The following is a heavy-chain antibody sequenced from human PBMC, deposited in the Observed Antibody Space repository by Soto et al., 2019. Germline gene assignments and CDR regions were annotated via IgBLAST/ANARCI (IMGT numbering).Heavy chain of an antibody. CDR1: GASIISSSYY. CDR3: ARLTTSIAARSQYYGMDV. Sequence: SETLSLTCTVSGASIISSSYYWGWIRQPPGKGLEWIGSINYSGSTNYNPSLKSRVTISVDTSKNQFSLKLSSVTAADTAVYYCARLTTSIAARSQYYGMDVWGQGTTVTVSS. CDR2: INYSGST. D-gene: IGHD6-6*01. V-gene: IGHV4-39*07. J-gene: IGHJ6*02.